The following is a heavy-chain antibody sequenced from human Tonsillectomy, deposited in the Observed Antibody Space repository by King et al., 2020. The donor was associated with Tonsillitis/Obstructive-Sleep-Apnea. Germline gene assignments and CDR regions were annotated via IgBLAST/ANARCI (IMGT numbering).Heavy chain of an antibody. CDR2: ISSSGRTT. CDR1: GFTFSSYE. Sequence: VQLVESGGGLVQPGGSLRLSCAASGFTFSSYEMNWVRQAPGKGLEWVSYISSSGRTTYYADSVKGRFTISRDNAKNSLYLQMNSLRAEDTAVYYCARDWWEPPLPFTEYYMDVWGKGTTVTVSS. J-gene: IGHJ6*03. CDR3: ARDWWEPPLPFTEYYMDV. D-gene: IGHD1-26*01. V-gene: IGHV3-48*03.